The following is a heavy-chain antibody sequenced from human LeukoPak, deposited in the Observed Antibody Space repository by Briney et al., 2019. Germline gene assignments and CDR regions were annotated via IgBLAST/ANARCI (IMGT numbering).Heavy chain of an antibody. J-gene: IGHJ4*02. CDR3: ARAGYSSGWYPYYCDY. D-gene: IGHD6-19*01. CDR1: GGSFSGYY. CDR2: INHSGST. V-gene: IGHV4-34*01. Sequence: SETLSLTCAVYGGSFSGYYWSWIRQPPGKGLEWIGEINHSGSTNYNPSLKIRVTISVDTSKNQFSLKLSSVTAADTAVYYCARAGYSSGWYPYYCDYWGQGTLVTVSS.